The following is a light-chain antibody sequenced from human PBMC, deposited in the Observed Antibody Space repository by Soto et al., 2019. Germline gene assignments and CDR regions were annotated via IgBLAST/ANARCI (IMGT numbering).Light chain of an antibody. CDR2: EGS. CDR1: SSDVGSYNL. V-gene: IGLV2-23*01. J-gene: IGLJ1*01. CDR3: CSYAGSSTYV. Sequence: LTQPASVSGSPGQSITISCTGTSSDVGSYNLVSWYQQHPGKAPKLMIYEGSKRPSGVSNRFSGSKSGNTASLTISGVQAEDEADYYCCSYAGSSTYVFGTGTKV.